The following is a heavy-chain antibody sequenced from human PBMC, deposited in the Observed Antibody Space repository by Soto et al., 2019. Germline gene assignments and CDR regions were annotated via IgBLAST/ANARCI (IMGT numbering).Heavy chain of an antibody. V-gene: IGHV1-2*02. Sequence: ASVKVSCKASGYTFTSYYMHWVRQAPGQGLEWMGIINPSGGGTNYAQKFQGRVTMTRDTSVSTVYMELNRLTSDDTAIYFCASDFRTRGWFRQAGNFAMDVWGQGTTVTVSS. CDR1: GYTFTSYY. CDR3: ASDFRTRGWFRQAGNFAMDV. CDR2: INPSGGGT. D-gene: IGHD6-19*01. J-gene: IGHJ6*02.